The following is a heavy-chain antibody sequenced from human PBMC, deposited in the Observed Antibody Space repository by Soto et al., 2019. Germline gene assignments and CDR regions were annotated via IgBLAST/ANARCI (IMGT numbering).Heavy chain of an antibody. V-gene: IGHV5-10-1*01. D-gene: IGHD3-10*01. CDR1: GYSFTSYW. CDR3: ASPVSRGSYGYYYYYGRDF. CDR2: IDPSDSYT. Sequence: PGDSLNLSCKGSGYSFTSYWISWVRQMPGKGREWMGRIDPSDSYTNYSPSFQGHVTISADKSISTAYLQWRSLKASDTAMYYCASPVSRGSYGYYYYYGRDFWGKGTTFNVSP. J-gene: IGHJ6*04.